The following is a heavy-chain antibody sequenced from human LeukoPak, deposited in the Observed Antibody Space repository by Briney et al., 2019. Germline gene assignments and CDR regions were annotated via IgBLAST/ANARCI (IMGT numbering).Heavy chain of an antibody. J-gene: IGHJ4*02. Sequence: PGASLRLSCAASGFTFSSYVMSWVRQAPGKGLGLVSAVNGSGGSTYYADSVKGRFTISRDNSKNTLYLQMNSLRAEDTAVYYCAKDMDYYDSSGYFLYFDYWGQGTLVTVSS. CDR3: AKDMDYYDSSGYFLYFDY. CDR2: VNGSGGST. CDR1: GFTFSSYV. V-gene: IGHV3-23*01. D-gene: IGHD3-22*01.